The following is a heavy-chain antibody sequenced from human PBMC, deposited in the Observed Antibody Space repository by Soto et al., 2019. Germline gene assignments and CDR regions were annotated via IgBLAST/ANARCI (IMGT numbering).Heavy chain of an antibody. D-gene: IGHD5-12*01. V-gene: IGHV1-69*01. CDR3: ARDRGGYSGYDRSMYNWFDP. J-gene: IGHJ5*02. CDR1: GGTFSSYA. Sequence: QVQLVQSGAEVKKPGSSVKVSCKASGGTFSSYAISWVRQAPGQGLEWMGGIIPIFGTANYAQKFQGRVTITADESTSTAYMELSSLRSEDTAVYYWARDRGGYSGYDRSMYNWFDPWGQGTLVTVSS. CDR2: IIPIFGTA.